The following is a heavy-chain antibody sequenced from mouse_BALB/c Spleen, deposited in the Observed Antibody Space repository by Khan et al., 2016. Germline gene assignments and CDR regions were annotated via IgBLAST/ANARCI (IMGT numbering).Heavy chain of an antibody. V-gene: IGHV3-2*02. CDR1: GYSITSDYA. J-gene: IGHJ4*01. D-gene: IGHD4-1*01. CDR3: ARETGPYAMDY. CDR2: ISYSGST. Sequence: EVKLLESGPGLVKPSQSLSLTCTVTGYSITSDYAWNWIRQFPGNKLEWMGYISYSGSTSYNPSLKSRISITGDTSKNQFFLQLNSVTTEDTATYYCARETGPYAMDYWGQGTSVTVSS.